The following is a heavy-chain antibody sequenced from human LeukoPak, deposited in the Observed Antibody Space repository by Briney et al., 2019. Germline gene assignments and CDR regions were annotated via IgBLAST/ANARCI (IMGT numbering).Heavy chain of an antibody. CDR1: GGSISSSNYY. CDR2: IYSSGST. CDR3: ARRGYSSGYYYFDY. Sequence: SETLSLTCTVSGGSISSSNYYWGWIRQPPGKGLEWIGSIYSSGSTNYNPSLKSRVTISVDTSKNQFSLKLSSVTAADTAVYYCARRGYSSGYYYFDYWGQGTLVTVSS. J-gene: IGHJ4*02. D-gene: IGHD6-19*01. V-gene: IGHV4-39*07.